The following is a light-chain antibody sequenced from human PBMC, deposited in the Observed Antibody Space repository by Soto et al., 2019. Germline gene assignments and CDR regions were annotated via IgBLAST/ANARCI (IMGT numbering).Light chain of an antibody. CDR3: QAWDSSTAGV. Sequence: SYELTQPPSVSVSPGQTASITCSGGTLGDKYASWYQQKPGQSPVLVIYQDSKRPSGIPERFSGSNSGNTATLTISGTQAMDEADYYCQAWDSSTAGVFGTGTKLTVL. CDR1: TLGDKY. CDR2: QDS. V-gene: IGLV3-1*01. J-gene: IGLJ1*01.